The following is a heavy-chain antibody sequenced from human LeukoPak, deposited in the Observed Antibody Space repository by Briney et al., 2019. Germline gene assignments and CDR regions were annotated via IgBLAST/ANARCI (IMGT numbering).Heavy chain of an antibody. D-gene: IGHD3-10*01. CDR3: AKEARFGELALDR. CDR2: LNARATSP. CDR1: GFPFSNYA. J-gene: IGHJ5*02. Sequence: GGSLRLSCAASGFPFSNYAMSWVRQAPGKGLEWVSVLNARATSPHYADSVKGRFTISRDNSKNTLYLQMDRLRAEDTAVYYCAKEARFGELALDRWGQGTLVTVSS. V-gene: IGHV3-23*01.